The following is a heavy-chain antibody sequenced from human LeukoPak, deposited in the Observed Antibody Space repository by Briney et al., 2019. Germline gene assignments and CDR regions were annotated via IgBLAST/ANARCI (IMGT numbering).Heavy chain of an antibody. CDR3: ARGYYDSSGYYHVGNWFDP. V-gene: IGHV4-31*03. Sequence: SETLSLTCTVSGGSISSGGYYWSWIRQHPGKGLERIGYIYYSGSTYYNPSLKSRVTISVDTSKNQFSLKLSSVTAADTAVYYCARGYYDSSGYYHVGNWFDPWGQGTLVTVSS. J-gene: IGHJ5*02. CDR1: GGSISSGGYY. D-gene: IGHD3-22*01. CDR2: IYYSGST.